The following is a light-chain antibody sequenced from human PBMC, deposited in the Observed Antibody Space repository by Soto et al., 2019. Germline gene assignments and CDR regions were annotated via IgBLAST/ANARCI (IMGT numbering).Light chain of an antibody. CDR2: DVS. Sequence: QSALTQPASVSGYPGQSIAISCTGTSSDVDAYNFVSWYQHHPGKAPKLMIFDVSNRPSGVSNRFSGSKSGNTASLTISGLQAEYEADYYCTSYTTSSTYVFGTGTKLTVL. CDR3: TSYTTSSTYV. CDR1: SSDVDAYNF. J-gene: IGLJ1*01. V-gene: IGLV2-14*03.